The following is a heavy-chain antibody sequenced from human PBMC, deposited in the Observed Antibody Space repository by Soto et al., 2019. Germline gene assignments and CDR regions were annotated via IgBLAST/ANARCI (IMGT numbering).Heavy chain of an antibody. CDR2: IYPGDSDT. CDR1: GYSFTSYW. Sequence: PGESLKISCKGSGYSFTSYWIGWVRQMPGKGLEWMGIIYPGDSDTRYSPSFQGQVTISADKSISTAYLQWSSLKASDTAMYYCARGREDVAQDHYYYYGMDVWGQGTTVTVSS. V-gene: IGHV5-51*01. CDR3: ARGREDVAQDHYYYYGMDV. J-gene: IGHJ6*02.